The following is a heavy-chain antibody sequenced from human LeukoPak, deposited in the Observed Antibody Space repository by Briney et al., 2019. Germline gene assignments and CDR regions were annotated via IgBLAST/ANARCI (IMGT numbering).Heavy chain of an antibody. J-gene: IGHJ3*02. CDR1: GYSFPSYW. CDR3: ARHQVFRYYERGTGPGAFDI. CDR2: IYPGDSDT. Sequence: GESLKISCKGSGYSFPSYWIGWVRQMPGKGLEWMGIIYPGDSDTRYSPSFQGQVTISADKSISTAYLQWSSLKASDTAMYYCARHQVFRYYERGTGPGAFDIWGQGTMVTVSS. V-gene: IGHV5-51*01. D-gene: IGHD3-22*01.